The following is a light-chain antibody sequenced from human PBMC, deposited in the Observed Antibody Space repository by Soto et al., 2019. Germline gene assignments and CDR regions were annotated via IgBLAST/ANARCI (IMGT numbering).Light chain of an antibody. CDR2: DAS. CDR1: QSISNH. CDR3: QQYNSYSWT. J-gene: IGKJ1*01. V-gene: IGKV1-5*01. Sequence: DIQMTQCPSSLSASVADRVIITCRASQSISNHLNWYQQKPGKAPKLLIYDASSLESGVPSRFSGSGSGTEFTLTISSLQPDDFATYYCQQYNSYSWTFGQGTKVDIK.